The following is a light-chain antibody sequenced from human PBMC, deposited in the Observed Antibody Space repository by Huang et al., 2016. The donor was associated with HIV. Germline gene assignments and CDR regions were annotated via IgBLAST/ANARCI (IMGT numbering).Light chain of an antibody. J-gene: IGKJ2*01. V-gene: IGKV1-5*03. Sequence: DIQMTQSPSTLSASVGDSVTITCRASQSVGNCLAWYQQKPGQAPKLLIYTESTLQNGVRSRFSGSGSETEFTLTINSLQPDDFATYYCQQYNRFYTFGQGTRLDIK. CDR3: QQYNRFYT. CDR2: TES. CDR1: QSVGNC.